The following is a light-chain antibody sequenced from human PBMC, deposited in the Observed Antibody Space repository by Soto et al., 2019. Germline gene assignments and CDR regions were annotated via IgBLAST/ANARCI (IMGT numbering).Light chain of an antibody. CDR1: QSVSSY. V-gene: IGKV3-11*01. J-gene: IGKJ1*01. Sequence: EIVLTQSPAPLSLSPGERATLSCRASQSVSSYLAWYQQKPGQAPRLLIYDASSRATGIPARFSGSGSETEFTLTISSLEPEDFAVYYCQQRSNWPVTFGQGTRVEIK. CDR3: QQRSNWPVT. CDR2: DAS.